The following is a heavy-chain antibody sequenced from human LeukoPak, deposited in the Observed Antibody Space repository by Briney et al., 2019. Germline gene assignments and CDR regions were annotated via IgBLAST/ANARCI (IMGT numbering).Heavy chain of an antibody. V-gene: IGHV3-23*01. J-gene: IGHJ4*02. D-gene: IGHD3-10*01. Sequence: PGGSLRLSCAASGFTFSSFAMSWVRQAPGKGLEGVSGISGSGGSTYYADSVKGRFTISRDNSKNTLNLQMNSLRAEDTAVYYWAKDLRPIRGQFDYWGQGTLVTVCS. CDR2: ISGSGGST. CDR3: AKDLRPIRGQFDY. CDR1: GFTFSSFA.